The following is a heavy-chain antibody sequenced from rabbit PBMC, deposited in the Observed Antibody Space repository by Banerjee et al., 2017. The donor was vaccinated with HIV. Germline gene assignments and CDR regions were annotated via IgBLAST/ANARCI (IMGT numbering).Heavy chain of an antibody. D-gene: IGHD1-1*01. Sequence: QQQLEESGGGLVKPGGTLTLTCKASGIDFSSYYYMCWVRQAPGKGLEWIACIYADGSGYTYYASWAKGRFTISKTSSTTVTLQMTSLTAADTATYFCARSYASPSGNSFDLWGPGTLVTVS. CDR1: GIDFSSYYY. J-gene: IGHJ4*01. CDR2: IYADGSGYT. V-gene: IGHV1S45*01. CDR3: ARSYASPSGNSFDL.